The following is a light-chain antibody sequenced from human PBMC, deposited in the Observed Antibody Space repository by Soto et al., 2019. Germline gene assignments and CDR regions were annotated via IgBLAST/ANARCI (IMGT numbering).Light chain of an antibody. CDR1: QSVSSSY. CDR3: QQYGSSPRT. J-gene: IGKJ2*01. V-gene: IGKV3-20*01. Sequence: EIVLSQSPGTLSLSPGEIATLSCRASQSVSSSYLAWYQQTPGQAPRLLIYGASSRATGIPDRFSGSGSGTDFTLTISRLEPEDFAVYYCQQYGSSPRTFGQGTKLEIK. CDR2: GAS.